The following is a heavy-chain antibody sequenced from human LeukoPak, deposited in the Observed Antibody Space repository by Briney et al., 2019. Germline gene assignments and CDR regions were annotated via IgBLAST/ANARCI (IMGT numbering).Heavy chain of an antibody. CDR2: IYSGGST. CDR1: GFTVSSNY. V-gene: IGHV3-66*01. D-gene: IGHD6-6*01. Sequence: GGSLRLSCAVSGFTVSSNYMNWVRQAPGKGLEWVSVIYSGGSTYYADSVKGRFTISRDNSKNTLYLQMNSLRAEDTAVYYCARDLGIAARPDYWGQGTLVTVSS. J-gene: IGHJ4*02. CDR3: ARDLGIAARPDY.